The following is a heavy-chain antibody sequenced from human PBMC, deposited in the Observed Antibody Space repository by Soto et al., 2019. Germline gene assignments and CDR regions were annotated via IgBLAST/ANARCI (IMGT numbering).Heavy chain of an antibody. D-gene: IGHD5-18*01. Sequence: GGSLRLSCAASGFTFSSYGMHWVRQAPGKGLEWVAVISYDGSDKYYADSVKGRFTISRDNSKNTLYLQMNSLRAEDTAVYYCAKDRGYGYPPKAFDIWGQGTMVTVSS. J-gene: IGHJ3*02. CDR3: AKDRGYGYPPKAFDI. V-gene: IGHV3-30*18. CDR2: ISYDGSDK. CDR1: GFTFSSYG.